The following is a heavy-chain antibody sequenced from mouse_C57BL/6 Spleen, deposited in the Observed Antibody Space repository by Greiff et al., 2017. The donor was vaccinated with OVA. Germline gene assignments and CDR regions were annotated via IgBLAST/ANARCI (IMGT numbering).Heavy chain of an antibody. D-gene: IGHD1-1*01. V-gene: IGHV1-26*01. J-gene: IGHJ4*01. Sequence: EVQLQQSGPELVKPGASVKISCKASGYTFTDYYMNWVKQSHGKSLEWIGDINPNNGGTSYNQKFKGKATLTVDKSSSTAYMELRSLTSEDSAVYYCATLTTVVDMDYWGQGTSVTVSS. CDR3: ATLTTVVDMDY. CDR2: INPNNGGT. CDR1: GYTFTDYY.